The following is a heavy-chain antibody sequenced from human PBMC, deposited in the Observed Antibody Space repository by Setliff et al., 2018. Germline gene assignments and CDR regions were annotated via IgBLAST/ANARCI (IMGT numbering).Heavy chain of an antibody. CDR1: GDSISNYY. V-gene: IGHV4-4*07. CDR3: ARLSWNGLRYFGLDV. J-gene: IGHJ6*02. D-gene: IGHD3-3*01. Sequence: PSETLSLTCTVSGDSISNYYWNWIRQPAGEGLEWIGRIDISGTTNYNPSLKSRVTMSLDSSKNQFSLNLNSVTAADTAVYYCARLSWNGLRYFGLDVWGQGTTVTVSS. CDR2: IDISGTT.